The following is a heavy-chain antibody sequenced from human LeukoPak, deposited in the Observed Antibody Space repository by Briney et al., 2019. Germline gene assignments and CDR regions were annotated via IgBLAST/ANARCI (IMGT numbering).Heavy chain of an antibody. V-gene: IGHV3-23*01. CDR2: ISGSGSRT. D-gene: IGHD3-22*01. CDR1: GFTFSNYA. J-gene: IGHJ4*02. Sequence: GGSLRLSCVASGFTFSNYAMSWVRQAPGKGLEWVSAISGSGSRTYYADSVKGRFTISRDNSKNTMYLQMNSLRAEDTAVYYCAKLPTYHYDSSGYYYFHYWGQGTLVTVSS. CDR3: AKLPTYHYDSSGYYYFHY.